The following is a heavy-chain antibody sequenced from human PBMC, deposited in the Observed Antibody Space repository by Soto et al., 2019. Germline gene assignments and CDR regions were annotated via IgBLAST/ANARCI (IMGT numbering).Heavy chain of an antibody. Sequence: ASVKVSCKASGYAFTGYYMHWVRQAPGQGLEWMGWINPNSGGTNYAQKFQGWVTMTRDTSISTAYMELSRLRSDDTAVYYCARSGGGNYYCSGRDQNWFDPWGQGTLVTVSS. D-gene: IGHD3-10*01. CDR3: ARSGGGNYYCSGRDQNWFDP. CDR1: GYAFTGYY. J-gene: IGHJ5*02. V-gene: IGHV1-2*04. CDR2: INPNSGGT.